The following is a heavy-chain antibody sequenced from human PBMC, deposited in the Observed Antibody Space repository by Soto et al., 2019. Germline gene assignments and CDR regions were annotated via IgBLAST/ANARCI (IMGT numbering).Heavy chain of an antibody. J-gene: IGHJ6*02. D-gene: IGHD6-13*01. CDR1: GGSISSGGYY. CDR3: ARGEGIIAAAGTESYYYYGMDV. Sequence: QVQLQESGPGLVKPSQTLSLTCTVSGGSISSGGYYWSWIRQHPGKGLEWIGYIYYSGSTYYNPSLQSRVTISVDTSKNQFSLKLSSVTAADTAVYYCARGEGIIAAAGTESYYYYGMDVWGQGTTVTVSS. CDR2: IYYSGST. V-gene: IGHV4-31*03.